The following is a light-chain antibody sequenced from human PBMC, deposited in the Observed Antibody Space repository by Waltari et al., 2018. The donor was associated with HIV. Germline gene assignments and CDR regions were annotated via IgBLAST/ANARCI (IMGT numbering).Light chain of an antibody. Sequence: DIQMTQSPSTLSASVGDRVTITCRASQSISSLLAWYQQKPGKAPKRLIYKASSLESGVPSRFSGSGSGTEFTLTISSLQPDDFATYYCQQYNSYSYTFGQGTKLEIK. V-gene: IGKV1-5*03. CDR1: QSISSL. CDR2: KAS. J-gene: IGKJ2*01. CDR3: QQYNSYSYT.